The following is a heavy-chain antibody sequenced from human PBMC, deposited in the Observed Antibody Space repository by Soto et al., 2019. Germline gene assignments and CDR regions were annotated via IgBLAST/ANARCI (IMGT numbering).Heavy chain of an antibody. J-gene: IGHJ4*02. CDR3: PRGMIVDY. D-gene: IGHD3-22*01. Sequence: LRPSCAPSRFTFSSYSMNWVSQAPGKGLEWVAYISSSSSTIYYAGSVKGRFTISRDNAKNSLYLQMKSLGDEDTAVYYCPRGMIVDYWGQGTLVNVSS. V-gene: IGHV3-48*02. CDR1: RFTFSSYS. CDR2: ISSSSSTI.